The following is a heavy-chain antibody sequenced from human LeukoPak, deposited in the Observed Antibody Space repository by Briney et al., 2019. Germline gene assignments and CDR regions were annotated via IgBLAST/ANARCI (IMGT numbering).Heavy chain of an antibody. CDR1: GFTLSSYW. CDR2: IKQDESEK. Sequence: GGSLRLSCAASGFTLSSYWMTCVRQAPGKGLEWVANIKQDESEKYYVDSVKGRITISRDNAMNSLYLQMSSLRAEDTAVYYCARHNLRGGYYYWGQGTLVTVSS. CDR3: ARHNLRGGYYY. D-gene: IGHD3-22*01. V-gene: IGHV3-7*01. J-gene: IGHJ4*02.